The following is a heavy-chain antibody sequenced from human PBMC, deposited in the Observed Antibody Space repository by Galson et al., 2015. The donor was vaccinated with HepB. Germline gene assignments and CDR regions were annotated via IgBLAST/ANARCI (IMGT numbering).Heavy chain of an antibody. CDR3: ARGIVVVAPLYYMDV. J-gene: IGHJ6*03. D-gene: IGHD2-15*01. CDR1: GGTFSSYA. CDR2: IIPIFGTA. Sequence: SVKVSCKASGGTFSSYAISWVRQAPGQGLEWMGGIIPIFGTANYAQKFQGRVTITADESTSTAYMELSSLRSEDTAVYYCARGIVVVAPLYYMDVWGKGTTVTVSS. V-gene: IGHV1-69*13.